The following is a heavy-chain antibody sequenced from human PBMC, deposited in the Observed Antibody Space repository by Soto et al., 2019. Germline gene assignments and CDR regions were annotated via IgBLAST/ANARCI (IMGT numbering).Heavy chain of an antibody. CDR3: ARGGLSQDIVVVPASS. D-gene: IGHD2-2*01. V-gene: IGHV3-33*01. Sequence: GGSLRLSCAASGFTFSSYGMHWVRQAPGKGLEWVAVIWYDGSNKYYADSVKGRFTISRDNSKNTLYLQMNSLRAEDTAVYYCARGGLSQDIVVVPASSWGQGTLVTVSS. CDR2: IWYDGSNK. CDR1: GFTFSSYG. J-gene: IGHJ4*02.